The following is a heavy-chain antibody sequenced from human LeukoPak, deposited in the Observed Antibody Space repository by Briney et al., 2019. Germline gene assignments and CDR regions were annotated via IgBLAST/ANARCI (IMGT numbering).Heavy chain of an antibody. J-gene: IGHJ6*02. V-gene: IGHV4-34*01. CDR3: ARGAAAGPIRYYYYGMDV. CDR1: GGSISSYY. D-gene: IGHD6-13*01. CDR2: INHSGST. Sequence: SETLSLTCTVSGGSISSYYWSWIRQPPGKGLEWIGEINHSGSTNYNPSLKSRVTISVDTSKNQFSLKLSSVTAADTAVYYCARGAAAGPIRYYYYGMDVWGQGTTVTVSS.